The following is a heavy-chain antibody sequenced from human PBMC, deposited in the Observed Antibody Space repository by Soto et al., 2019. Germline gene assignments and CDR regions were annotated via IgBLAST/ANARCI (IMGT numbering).Heavy chain of an antibody. V-gene: IGHV1-46*01. Sequence: SVKVSCKASGYTFTSYSMHWVRQAPGQGLEWMGIINPSSGRTSYAQNFQGRVTMTSDTSTSIVYMEMSSLKSEDTAVYYCARDHNFGFILYAMDVWGQGTTVTVSS. CDR2: INPSSGRT. CDR3: ARDHNFGFILYAMDV. J-gene: IGHJ6*02. CDR1: GYTFTSYS. D-gene: IGHD2-15*01.